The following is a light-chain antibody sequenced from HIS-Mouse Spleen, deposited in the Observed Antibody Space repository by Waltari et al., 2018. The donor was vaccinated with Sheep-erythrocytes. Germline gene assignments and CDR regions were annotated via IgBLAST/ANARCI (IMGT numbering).Light chain of an antibody. V-gene: IGKV1-12*01. CDR3: QQYYSYPPT. J-gene: IGKJ1*01. CDR1: QGISSW. Sequence: DIQMTQSPSSVSASVGDRVTITCRASQGISSWLGWYQQKPGKAPKLLIYAASTLQSGVPSRFSGSGSGTDFTLTISCLQSEDFATYYCQQYYSYPPTFGQGTKVEIK. CDR2: AAS.